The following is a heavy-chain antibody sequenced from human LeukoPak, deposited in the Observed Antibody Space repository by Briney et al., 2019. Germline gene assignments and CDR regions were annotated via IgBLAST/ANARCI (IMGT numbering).Heavy chain of an antibody. Sequence: ASVKVSCKASGYTFTGYYIHWVRQAPGQGLEWMGRINPTGGGTNYAQKFQGRVTMTSDTSISTAYMELSRLRSDDTAVYYCARERKITIFGVACDYWGQGTLVTVSS. CDR2: INPTGGGT. D-gene: IGHD3-3*01. CDR3: ARERKITIFGVACDY. V-gene: IGHV1-2*06. J-gene: IGHJ4*02. CDR1: GYTFTGYY.